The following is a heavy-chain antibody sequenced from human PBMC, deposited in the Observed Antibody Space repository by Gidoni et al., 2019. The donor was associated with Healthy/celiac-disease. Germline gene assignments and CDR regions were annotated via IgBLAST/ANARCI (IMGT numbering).Heavy chain of an antibody. D-gene: IGHD6-19*01. CDR1: GLTFSSYA. J-gene: IGHJ4*02. Sequence: EVQLLESGGGLVQPGGSLRLSCAASGLTFSSYAMSWVRKAPGKGLEWVSAISGSGGRTYYADSVKGRFTISRDKSKNTLYLQMNSLRAEDTAVYYCAKCAGGWYEYYFDYWGQGTLVTVSS. CDR3: AKCAGGWYEYYFDY. CDR2: ISGSGGRT. V-gene: IGHV3-23*01.